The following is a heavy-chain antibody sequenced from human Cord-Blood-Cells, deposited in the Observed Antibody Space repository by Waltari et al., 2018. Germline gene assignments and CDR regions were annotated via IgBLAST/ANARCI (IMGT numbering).Heavy chain of an antibody. CDR3: ARAGVVIHAFDI. CDR1: GFTFCSYW. D-gene: IGHD3-3*01. J-gene: IGHJ3*02. V-gene: IGHV3-74*01. Sequence: EVQLVESAGGLVQPGGSLRLSDGASGFTFCSYWLRRFPQAPGKGLLWVSSINSDGNSTSYGDSVKDRFTISRDNAKNTLYLQMNSLRAEDTAVYYCARAGVVIHAFDIWGQGTMVTGSS. CDR2: INSDGNST.